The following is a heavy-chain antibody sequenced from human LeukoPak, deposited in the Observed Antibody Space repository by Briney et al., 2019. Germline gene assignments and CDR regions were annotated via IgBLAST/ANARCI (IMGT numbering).Heavy chain of an antibody. CDR1: GFTFSSYW. Sequence: GGSLRLSCAASGFTFSSYWMSWVRQAPGKGLEWVANIKQDGSEKYYVDSVKGRFTISRDNAKNSLYLQMNSLRAEDTAVYYCARDSTRRGYSYGSNWFDPWGQGTLVTVSS. V-gene: IGHV3-7*01. J-gene: IGHJ5*02. CDR3: ARDSTRRGYSYGSNWFDP. D-gene: IGHD5-18*01. CDR2: IKQDGSEK.